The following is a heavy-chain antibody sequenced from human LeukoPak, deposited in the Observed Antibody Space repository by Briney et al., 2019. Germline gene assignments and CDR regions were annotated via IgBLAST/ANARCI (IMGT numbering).Heavy chain of an antibody. D-gene: IGHD2-15*01. CDR2: INPNSGGT. J-gene: IGHJ5*02. CDR3: ARGYCSGGSCYSVENWFDP. V-gene: IGHV1-2*06. CDR1: GYTFTGYY. Sequence: DSVKVSCKAAGYTFTGYYMFWLRQAPGQGLEWMGRINPNSGGTNYAQKFQGRVTMTRVTSISTAYMELSRLRSDDTAVYYCARGYCSGGSCYSVENWFDPWGQGTLVTVSS.